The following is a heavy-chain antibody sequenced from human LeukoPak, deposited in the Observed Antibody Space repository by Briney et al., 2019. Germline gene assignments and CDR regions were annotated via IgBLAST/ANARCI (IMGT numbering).Heavy chain of an antibody. Sequence: GGSLRLSCAASGFTFSTYGMHWVRQAPGKGLEWVAFIRYDGSNKYYADSVKGRFTISRDNSKNTLYLQMNSLRAEDTAVYYCARVGPWVNPGYYYYYMDVWGKGTTVTVSS. CDR1: GFTFSTYG. D-gene: IGHD1-14*01. CDR3: ARVGPWVNPGYYYYYMDV. V-gene: IGHV3-30*02. CDR2: IRYDGSNK. J-gene: IGHJ6*03.